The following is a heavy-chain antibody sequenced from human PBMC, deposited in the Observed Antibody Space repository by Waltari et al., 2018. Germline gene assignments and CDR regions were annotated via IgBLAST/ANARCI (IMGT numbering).Heavy chain of an antibody. Sequence: EVQLVESGGGLVQPGGSLKLFCAASGFTFSSHSMNWVRQDPGKGLEWVSYISSGTSTIYYADSVKGRFTISRDNAKNSLYLQMNSLRAEDTAVYYCARGRDGYSEDAFDIWGQGRTVTVSS. CDR3: ARGRDGYSEDAFDI. V-gene: IGHV3-48*01. J-gene: IGHJ3*02. D-gene: IGHD5-18*01. CDR2: ISSGTSTI. CDR1: GFTFSSHS.